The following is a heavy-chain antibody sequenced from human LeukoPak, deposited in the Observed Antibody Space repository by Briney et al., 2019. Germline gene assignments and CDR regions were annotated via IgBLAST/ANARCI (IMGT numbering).Heavy chain of an antibody. D-gene: IGHD1-26*01. CDR1: GYTFTSYG. J-gene: IGHJ4*02. V-gene: IGHV1-69*13. Sequence: SVKVSGKASGYTFTSYGISWVRPAPGQGLEWMGGIIPIFGTANYAQKFQGRVTITADESTSTAYMELSSLRSEDTAVYYCARAPRNIGATFDFDYWGQGTLVTVSS. CDR3: ARAPRNIGATFDFDY. CDR2: IIPIFGTA.